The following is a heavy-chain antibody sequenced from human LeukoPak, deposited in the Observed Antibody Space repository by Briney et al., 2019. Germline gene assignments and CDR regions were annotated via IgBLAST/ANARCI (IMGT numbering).Heavy chain of an antibody. CDR1: GGSLTGFY. V-gene: IGHV4-59*01. CDR3: ARDLGQGEGWFDP. D-gene: IGHD3-16*01. Sequence: SETLSLTCTVSGGSLTGFYWSWIRQPPGKGLEWIGYIYYSGSTNYSPSLKSRVTISVDTSKNQFSLKLSSVTAADTAVYYCARDLGQGEGWFDPWGQGTLVTVSS. J-gene: IGHJ5*02. CDR2: IYYSGST.